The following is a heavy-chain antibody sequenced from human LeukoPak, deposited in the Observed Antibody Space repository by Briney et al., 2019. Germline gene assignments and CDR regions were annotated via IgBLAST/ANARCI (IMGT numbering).Heavy chain of an antibody. D-gene: IGHD3-16*01. CDR3: AREITPTGLDY. V-gene: IGHV3-21*01. CDR1: GFTFSSYS. CDR2: ISSSSSYI. Sequence: GGSLRLSCAASGFTFSSYSMNWVRQAPGRGLEWVSSISSSSSYIYYADSVKGRFTISRDNAKNSLYLQMNSLRAEDTAVYYCAREITPTGLDYWGQGTLVTVSS. J-gene: IGHJ4*02.